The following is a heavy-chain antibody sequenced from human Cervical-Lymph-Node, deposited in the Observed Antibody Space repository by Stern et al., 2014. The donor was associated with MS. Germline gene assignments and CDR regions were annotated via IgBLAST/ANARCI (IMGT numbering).Heavy chain of an antibody. D-gene: IGHD3-10*01. CDR2: INPSGGST. V-gene: IGHV1-46*01. Sequence: VQLVESGAEVKKPGASVKVSCKASGYTFTSYYMHWVRQATGQGLEWMGIINPSGGSTSYAQKFQGRVTMTRDTSTSTVYMELSSLRSEDTAVYYCARAGGGNWFDPWGQGTLVTVSS. J-gene: IGHJ5*02. CDR1: GYTFTSYY. CDR3: ARAGGGNWFDP.